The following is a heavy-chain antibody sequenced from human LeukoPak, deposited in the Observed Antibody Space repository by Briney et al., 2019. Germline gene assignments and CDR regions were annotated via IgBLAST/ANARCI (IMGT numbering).Heavy chain of an antibody. V-gene: IGHV1-2*02. CDR1: GYTFTGYY. Sequence: ASVKVSCKASGYTFTGYYMHWVRQAPGQGLEWMGWINPNSGGTNYAQKFQGRVTMTRDTSISTAHMELSRLRSDDTAVYYCAREPYSSGWFVGGAFDIWGQGTMVTVSS. D-gene: IGHD6-19*01. J-gene: IGHJ3*02. CDR3: AREPYSSGWFVGGAFDI. CDR2: INPNSGGT.